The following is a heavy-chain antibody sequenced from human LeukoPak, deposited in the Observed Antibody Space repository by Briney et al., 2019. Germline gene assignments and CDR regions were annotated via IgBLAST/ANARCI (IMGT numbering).Heavy chain of an antibody. CDR2: INSNRGGA. V-gene: IGHV1-2*02. J-gene: IGHJ4*02. CDR3: ARGLGSGWSTLDD. Sequence: GASVKVSCKASGSSFIGYYIHWVRQAPGQGLEWMGWINSNRGGANYAQKFQGRVTMTRDTSISTAYIDLSSLRSDDTAVYYCARGLGSGWSTLDDWGQGTLVTVSS. D-gene: IGHD6-19*01. CDR1: GSSFIGYY.